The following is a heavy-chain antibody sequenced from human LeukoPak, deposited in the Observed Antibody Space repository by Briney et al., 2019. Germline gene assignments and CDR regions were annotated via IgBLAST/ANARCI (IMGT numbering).Heavy chain of an antibody. CDR1: GGSFSDSY. D-gene: IGHD4-23*01. J-gene: IGHJ4*02. CDR3: ARGSNSVAY. CDR2: ISHSGDT. V-gene: IGHV4-34*01. Sequence: PSETLSLTCAVYGGSFSDSYWSWIRQPPGEGLEWVGEISHSGDTNYNPFLKSRVTISVDTSKNQFSLNLSSVTAADTAVYYCARGSNSVAYWGQGTLVTVSS.